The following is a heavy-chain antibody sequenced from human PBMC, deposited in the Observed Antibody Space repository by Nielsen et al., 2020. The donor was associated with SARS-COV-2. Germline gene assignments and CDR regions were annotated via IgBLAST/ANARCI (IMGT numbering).Heavy chain of an antibody. D-gene: IGHD3/OR15-3a*01. V-gene: IGHV1-18*01. CDR2: ISAYNGNT. J-gene: IGHJ4*02. CDR1: GYTFTSYA. CDR3: ARDSGLEPCVY. Sequence: ASVKVSCKASGYTFTSYAMNWVRQAPGQGLEWMGWISAYNGNTNYAQKLQGRVTMTTDTSTSTAYMELRSLRSDDTAVYYCARDSGLEPCVYWGQGTLVTVSS.